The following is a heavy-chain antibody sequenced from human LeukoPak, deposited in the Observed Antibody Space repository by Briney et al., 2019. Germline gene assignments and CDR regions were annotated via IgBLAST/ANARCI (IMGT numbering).Heavy chain of an antibody. CDR1: GYSFTSHW. D-gene: IGHD1-26*01. CDR3: ARGVVGANDYFYGMDV. J-gene: IGHJ6*02. Sequence: GASLQISCKGSGYSFTSHWIAWVRQMPGKGLEWMGIIYPGNPETRYSPSFQGQVTMSADKSIRTAYLQWSSLKASDTAIYYCARGVVGANDYFYGMDVWGQGTTVTVSS. V-gene: IGHV5-51*01. CDR2: IYPGNPET.